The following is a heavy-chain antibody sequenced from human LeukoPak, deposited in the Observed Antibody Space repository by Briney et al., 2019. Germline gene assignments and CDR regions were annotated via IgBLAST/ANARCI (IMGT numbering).Heavy chain of an antibody. D-gene: IGHD3-22*01. Sequence: PSETLSLTCTVSGGSLSSNIYYWGWIRQPPGKGLEWIGSIYYSGSTYNPSYYNPSLKSRVSISVDMSKNQFSLKLTSVTAADTAVYFCARDCRFEPSGYYYYYYGMDVWGQGTTVTVSS. CDR3: ARDCRFEPSGYYYYYYGMDV. J-gene: IGHJ6*02. CDR1: GGSLSSNIYY. V-gene: IGHV4-39*07. CDR2: IYYSGST.